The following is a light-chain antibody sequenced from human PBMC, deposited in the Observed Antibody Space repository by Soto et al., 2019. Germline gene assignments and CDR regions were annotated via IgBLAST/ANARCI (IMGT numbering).Light chain of an antibody. CDR3: AAWDDSLSGWV. CDR2: RNN. V-gene: IGLV1-47*01. CDR1: SSNIGSNY. Sequence: QSVLTQPPSASGTPGQRVTISCSGSSSNIGSNYVYWYQQLPGTAPKLLIYRNNQRPSGVPDRFSGSKSGTSASLAISGLRSEDEAAYYCAAWDDSLSGWVFGGGTKLPVL. J-gene: IGLJ3*02.